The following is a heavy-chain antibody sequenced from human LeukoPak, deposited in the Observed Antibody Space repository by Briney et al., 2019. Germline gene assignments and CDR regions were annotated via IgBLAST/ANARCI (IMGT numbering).Heavy chain of an antibody. CDR2: INSGETST. V-gene: IGHV3-74*01. J-gene: IGHJ4*02. Sequence: GGSLRLSCVASGFTFSSYWMHWVRQVPGEGLVWVSRINSGETSTTYADSVKGRFTISRDNAKNTLYLQMNSLRAEDTAVYYCARVAYGSAWYIDYWGQGTLVTVSS. D-gene: IGHD6-25*01. CDR3: ARVAYGSAWYIDY. CDR1: GFTFSSYW.